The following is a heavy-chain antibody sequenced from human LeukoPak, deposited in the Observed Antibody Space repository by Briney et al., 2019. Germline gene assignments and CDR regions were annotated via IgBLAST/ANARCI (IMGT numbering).Heavy chain of an antibody. J-gene: IGHJ4*02. D-gene: IGHD6-13*01. Sequence: ASVKVSCKASGGTFSSYAISWVRQAPGQGLEWMGGIIPIFGTANYAQKFQGRVTITTDESTSTAYMELSSLRAEDTAVYYCAKDHKYRIAAAGRGWYFDYWGQGTLVTVSS. CDR1: GGTFSSYA. CDR3: AKDHKYRIAAAGRGWYFDY. V-gene: IGHV1-69*05. CDR2: IIPIFGTA.